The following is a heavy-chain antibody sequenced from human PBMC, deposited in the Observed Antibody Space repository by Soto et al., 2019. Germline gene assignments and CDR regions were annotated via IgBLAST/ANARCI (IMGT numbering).Heavy chain of an antibody. CDR1: GYSISSGYY. Sequence: PSETLSLTCAVSGYSISSGYYWGWIRQPPGKVLEWIGSIYHSGSTYYNPSLKSRVTISVDTSKNQFSLKLSSVTAADTAVYYCARDGRPYYDFWSGYYPYYYYYGMDVWGQGTTVTVSS. CDR3: ARDGRPYYDFWSGYYPYYYYYGMDV. D-gene: IGHD3-3*01. J-gene: IGHJ6*02. CDR2: IYHSGST. V-gene: IGHV4-38-2*02.